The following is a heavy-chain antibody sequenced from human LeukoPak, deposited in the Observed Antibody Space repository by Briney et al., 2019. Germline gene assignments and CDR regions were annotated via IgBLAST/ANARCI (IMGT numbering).Heavy chain of an antibody. Sequence: GGSLRLSCAASGFTFTTYAMSWVRQAPGKGLEWVSSITGSGDSTYYADSVKGRFTISRDNAKNSLYLQINSLRDEDTAVYYCARGNDYWGQGTLVTVSS. D-gene: IGHD3-10*01. V-gene: IGHV3-23*01. CDR1: GFTFTTYA. CDR2: ITGSGDST. CDR3: ARGNDY. J-gene: IGHJ4*02.